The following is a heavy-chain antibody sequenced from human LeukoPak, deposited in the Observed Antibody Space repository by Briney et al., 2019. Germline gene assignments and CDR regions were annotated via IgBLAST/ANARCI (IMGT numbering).Heavy chain of an antibody. D-gene: IGHD3-22*01. CDR3: ARSRGYYDSSGYPDAFDI. CDR2: IYYSGST. Sequence: SETLSLTCTVSGGSISSSSYYWGWIRQPPGKGLEWIGSIYYSGSTYYNPSLKSRVTISVDTSKNQFSLKLSSVTAADTAVYYCARSRGYYDSSGYPDAFDILGQGTMVTVSS. J-gene: IGHJ3*02. CDR1: GGSISSSSYY. V-gene: IGHV4-39*07.